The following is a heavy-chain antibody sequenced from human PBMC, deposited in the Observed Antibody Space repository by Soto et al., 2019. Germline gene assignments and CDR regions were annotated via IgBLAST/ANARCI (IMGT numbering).Heavy chain of an antibody. CDR3: ARRGPGTYLDY. V-gene: IGHV3-23*01. D-gene: IGHD6-13*01. CDR2: ISGSGGST. CDR1: GFTFSSYA. J-gene: IGHJ4*02. Sequence: EVPLLDSGGGLVQPGGSLRLSCAASGFTFSSYAMNWVRQAPGKGLEWVSVISGSGGSTYYADSVKGRFTISRDNSKNTLYLQMNSLRAEDTAVYYCARRGPGTYLDYWGQGTLVTVSS.